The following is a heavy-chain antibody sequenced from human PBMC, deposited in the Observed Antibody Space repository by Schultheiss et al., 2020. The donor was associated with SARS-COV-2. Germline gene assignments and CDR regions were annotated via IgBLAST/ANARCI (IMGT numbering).Heavy chain of an antibody. V-gene: IGHV4-59*01. J-gene: IGHJ3*02. CDR3: ARERGSYSPANAFDI. D-gene: IGHD1-26*01. Sequence: SETLSLTCTVSGGSISSYYWSWIRQPPGKGLEWIGYIYYSGSTNYNPSLKSRVTISVDTSKNQFSLKLSSVTAADTAVYYCARERGSYSPANAFDIWGQGTMVTVSS. CDR2: IYYSGST. CDR1: GGSISSYY.